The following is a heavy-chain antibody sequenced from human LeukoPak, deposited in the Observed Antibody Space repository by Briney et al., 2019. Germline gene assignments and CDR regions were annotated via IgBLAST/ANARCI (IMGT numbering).Heavy chain of an antibody. J-gene: IGHJ4*02. CDR2: ISSSSSYI. D-gene: IGHD3-3*01. V-gene: IGHV3-21*01. Sequence: GGSLRLSCAASGFTFSSYSMNWVRQAPGKGLEWVSSISSSSSYIYYADSVKGRFTISRDNAKNSLYLQMNSLRAEDTAVYYCAKVGITIFGVAPVDWGQGTLVTVSS. CDR3: AKVGITIFGVAPVD. CDR1: GFTFSSYS.